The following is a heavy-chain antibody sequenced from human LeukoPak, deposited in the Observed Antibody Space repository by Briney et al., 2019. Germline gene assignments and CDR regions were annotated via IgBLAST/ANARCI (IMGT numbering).Heavy chain of an antibody. D-gene: IGHD3-22*01. CDR3: ARDRNYYDSSGYRPYYYYYYMDV. V-gene: IGHV1-69*05. CDR2: IIPIFGTA. Sequence: ASVKVSCKASGGTFSSYAISWVRQAPGQGLEWMGGIIPIFGTANYAQKFQGRVTITTDESTRTAYMELSSLRSEDTAVYYCARDRNYYDSSGYRPYYYYYYMDVWGKGTTVTVSS. CDR1: GGTFSSYA. J-gene: IGHJ6*03.